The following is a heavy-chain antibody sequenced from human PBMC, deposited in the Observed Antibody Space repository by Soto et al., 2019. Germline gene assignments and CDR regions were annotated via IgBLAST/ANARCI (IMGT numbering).Heavy chain of an antibody. J-gene: IGHJ4*02. CDR2: IYYSGST. D-gene: IGHD3-16*02. V-gene: IGHV4-39*01. CDR1: GGSISSSSYY. CDR3: ASCLYDYIWGSYRWSLGYFDY. Sequence: PSETLSLTCTVSGGSISSSSYYWGWIRQPPGKGLEWIGSIYYSGSTYYNPSLKSRVTISVDTSKNQFSLKLSSVTAADTAVYYCASCLYDYIWGSYRWSLGYFDYWGQGTLVTVSS.